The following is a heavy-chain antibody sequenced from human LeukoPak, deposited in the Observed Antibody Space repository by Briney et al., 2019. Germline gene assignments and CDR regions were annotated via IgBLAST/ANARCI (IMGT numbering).Heavy chain of an antibody. J-gene: IGHJ5*02. CDR2: INHRGST. V-gene: IGHV4-34*01. D-gene: IGHD3-10*01. CDR1: GESLSGYY. CDR3: ASAHYYGSGSYLSVRWFDP. Sequence: PSETLSLTCGVYGESLSGYYWRWIPQPRGKGLGWIGEINHRGSTKYNPYLKSRVTISVDTSKNQFSLKLSSVTAADTAVYYGASAHYYGSGSYLSVRWFDPWGQGTLVTVSS.